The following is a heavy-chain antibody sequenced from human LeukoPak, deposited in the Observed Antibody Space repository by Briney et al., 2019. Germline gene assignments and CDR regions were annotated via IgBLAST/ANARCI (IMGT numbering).Heavy chain of an antibody. CDR2: INHSGST. CDR1: GGSISSYY. V-gene: IGHV4-34*01. CDR3: ARRLRGYSGYDFDY. Sequence: SETLSLTCTVPGGSISSYYWSWIRQPPGKGLEWIGEINHSGSTNYNPSLKSRVTISVDTSKNQFSLKLSSVTAADTAVYYCARRLRGYSGYDFDYWGQGTLVTVSS. J-gene: IGHJ4*02. D-gene: IGHD5-12*01.